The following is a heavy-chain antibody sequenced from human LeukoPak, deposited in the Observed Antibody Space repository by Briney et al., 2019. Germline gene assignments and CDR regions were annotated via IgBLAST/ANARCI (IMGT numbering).Heavy chain of an antibody. J-gene: IGHJ5*02. CDR1: VYTFTSYA. CDR3: ARDYYYGSGSPPNWFGP. V-gene: IGHV7-4-1*02. CDR2: INTNTGNP. Sequence: ASVKVSCKASVYTFTSYAMKWVRQAPGQGLEWMGWINTNTGNPTYAQGFTGRFVFSLDTSVSTAYLQISSLKAEDTAVYYCARDYYYGSGSPPNWFGPWGQGTLVTVSS. D-gene: IGHD3-10*01.